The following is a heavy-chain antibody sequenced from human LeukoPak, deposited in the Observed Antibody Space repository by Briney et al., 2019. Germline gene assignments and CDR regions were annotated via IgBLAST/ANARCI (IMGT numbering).Heavy chain of an antibody. CDR2: IIPIFGTA. Sequence: ASVKVSCKASGGTFSSYAISWVRQAPGQGLEWMGGIIPIFGTANYAQKFQGRVTITADESTSTAYMELSSLRSEDTAVYYCARERVVDGIHPFDYWGQGTLVTVSS. CDR3: ARERVVDGIHPFDY. V-gene: IGHV1-69*13. CDR1: GGTFSSYA. D-gene: IGHD2-21*01. J-gene: IGHJ4*02.